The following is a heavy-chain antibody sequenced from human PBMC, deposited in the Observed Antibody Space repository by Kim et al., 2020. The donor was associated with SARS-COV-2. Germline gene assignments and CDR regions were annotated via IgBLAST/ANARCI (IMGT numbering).Heavy chain of an antibody. D-gene: IGHD2-15*01. Sequence: GGSLRLSCAASGFTFSNAWMSWVRQAPGKGLEWVGRIKSKTDGGTTDYAAPVKGRFTISRDDSKNTLYLQMNSLKTEDTAVYYCTTGLVGGYCSGGSCYPFDYWGQVTLVTVSS. CDR1: GFTFSNAW. CDR3: TTGLVGGYCSGGSCYPFDY. V-gene: IGHV3-15*01. CDR2: IKSKTDGGTT. J-gene: IGHJ4*02.